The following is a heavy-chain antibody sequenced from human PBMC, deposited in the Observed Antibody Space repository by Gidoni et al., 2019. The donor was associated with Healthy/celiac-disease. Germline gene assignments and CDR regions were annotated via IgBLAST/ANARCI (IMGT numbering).Heavy chain of an antibody. Sequence: EVQLVESGGGLVKPGGSLSLSCAASGFTFSSYSMNWVRQAPGKGLEWVSSISSSSSYISYADSVKGRLTISRDNAKNSLYLQMNSLRAEDTAVYYCARDRVGAGTTRGPGPEYWGQGTLVTVSS. CDR2: ISSSSSYI. D-gene: IGHD1-1*01. CDR3: ARDRVGAGTTRGPGPEY. V-gene: IGHV3-21*01. CDR1: GFTFSSYS. J-gene: IGHJ4*02.